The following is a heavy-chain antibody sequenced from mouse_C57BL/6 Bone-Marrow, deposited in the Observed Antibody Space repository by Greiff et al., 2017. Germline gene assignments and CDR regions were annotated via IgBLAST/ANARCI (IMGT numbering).Heavy chain of an antibody. V-gene: IGHV5-2*01. CDR2: INSDGGST. D-gene: IGHD2-12*01. J-gene: IGHJ4*01. CDR1: EYEFPSHD. Sequence: EVQLVESGGGLVQPGESLKLSCESNEYEFPSHDMSWVRKTPEKRLELVAAINSDGGSTYYPDTMERRFIISRDNAKKTLYLQMSSLRSEDTALYYCARHPYYTPGYYYAMDYWGQGTSVTVSS. CDR3: ARHPYYTPGYYYAMDY.